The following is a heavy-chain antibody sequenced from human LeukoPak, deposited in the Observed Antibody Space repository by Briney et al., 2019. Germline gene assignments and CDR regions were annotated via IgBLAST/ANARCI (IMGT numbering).Heavy chain of an antibody. J-gene: IGHJ4*02. CDR3: ARGGGGYTLYSFDY. D-gene: IGHD3-22*01. V-gene: IGHV4-30-4*08. CDR1: GASIRSGDHH. CDR2: IYFRGSR. Sequence: SETLSLTCSVSGASIRSGDHHWSWLRQSPGKGLEWIGYIYFRGSRSSNPSLRSRLTISVDTSKNQFSVKLNSVTAADTALYYWARGGGGYTLYSFDYWGQGALVTVSS.